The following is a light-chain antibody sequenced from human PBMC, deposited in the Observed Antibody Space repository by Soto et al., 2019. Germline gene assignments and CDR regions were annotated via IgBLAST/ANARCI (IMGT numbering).Light chain of an antibody. CDR3: QQYGSSPPLT. CDR1: QSVSSSY. J-gene: IGKJ4*01. V-gene: IGKV3-20*01. CDR2: GAS. Sequence: EIVLTQSPGTLSLSPGERATLSCRASQSVSSSYLAWYQQKPGQAPRLLIYGASTRATGIPDRFSGSGSGRHFALTTSRLGPEDFAVYYCQQYGSSPPLTFAGGTKVEIK.